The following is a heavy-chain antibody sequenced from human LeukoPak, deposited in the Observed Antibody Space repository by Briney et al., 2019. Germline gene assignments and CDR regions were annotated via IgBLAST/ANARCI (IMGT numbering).Heavy chain of an antibody. Sequence: ASVKASCKASGYTFTGYYMHWVRQAPGQGLEWMGWINPNSGGTNYAQKFQGRVTMTRDTSISTAYMELSRLGSDDTAVYYCARRGHDYGDLDYWGQGTLVTVSS. CDR2: INPNSGGT. CDR1: GYTFTGYY. CDR3: ARRGHDYGDLDY. D-gene: IGHD4-17*01. J-gene: IGHJ4*02. V-gene: IGHV1-2*02.